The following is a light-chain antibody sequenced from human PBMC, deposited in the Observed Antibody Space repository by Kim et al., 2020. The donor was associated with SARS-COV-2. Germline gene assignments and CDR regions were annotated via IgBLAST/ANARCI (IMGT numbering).Light chain of an antibody. J-gene: IGKJ1*01. CDR2: GAS. CDR3: QQYDDWPPWT. V-gene: IGKV3-15*01. Sequence: VSPGETAPLSCRASHSVSNNVAWYQQKPGQAPRLLIYGASTRTTDVPARFSGSGSGTDFTLTISSLQSEDLAVYHCQQYDDWPPWTFGQGTKVEI. CDR1: HSVSNN.